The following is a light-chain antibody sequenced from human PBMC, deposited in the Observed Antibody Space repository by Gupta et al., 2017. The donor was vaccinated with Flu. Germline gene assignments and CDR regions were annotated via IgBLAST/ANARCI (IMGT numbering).Light chain of an antibody. CDR3: TSYIGYNTLV. J-gene: IGLJ2*01. Sequence: QSALTQPASVSGSPGQSITISCTGASVDVSDYNSVSWYQQYPGKAPKLIIYEVTSRSAGVASRFSASKAGNTASLTISGLQEEDEADYYCTSYIGYNTLVFGGGTKLTVL. V-gene: IGLV2-14*01. CDR1: SVDVSDYNS. CDR2: EVT.